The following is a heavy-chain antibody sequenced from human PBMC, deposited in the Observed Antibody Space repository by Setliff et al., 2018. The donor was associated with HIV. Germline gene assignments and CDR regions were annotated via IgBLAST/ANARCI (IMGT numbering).Heavy chain of an antibody. J-gene: IGHJ4*02. V-gene: IGHV5-51*04. D-gene: IGHD3-10*02. CDR1: QYTFTTYW. Sequence: GESLKISCKGSQYTFTTYWIGWVRQVPGRGLEWMALIYPSDSNIYYNPSFQDRVTISVEKPIATAYLQWSSLKTSDTAVYYCARENYYVTEYWGQGTLVTVSS. CDR3: ARENYYVTEY. CDR2: IYPSDSNI.